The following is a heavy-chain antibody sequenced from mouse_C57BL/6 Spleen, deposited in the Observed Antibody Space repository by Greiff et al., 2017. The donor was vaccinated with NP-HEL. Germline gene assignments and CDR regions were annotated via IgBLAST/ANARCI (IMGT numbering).Heavy chain of an antibody. Sequence: VQLQQSGAELMKPGASVKISCKATGYTFSSYWIEWVKQRPGHGLEWIGEILPGSGSTNYNEKFKGKATFTADTSSNTAYMQLSSLTSEDSAFYYCSRQAIYYGSGGFAYWGQGTLVTVSA. CDR1: GYTFSSYW. CDR2: ILPGSGST. J-gene: IGHJ3*01. V-gene: IGHV1-9*01. D-gene: IGHD2-2*01. CDR3: SRQAIYYGSGGFAY.